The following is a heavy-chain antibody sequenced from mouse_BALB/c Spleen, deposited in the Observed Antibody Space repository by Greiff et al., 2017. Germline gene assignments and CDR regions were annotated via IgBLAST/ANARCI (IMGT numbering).Heavy chain of an antibody. CDR2: INPYNDGT. CDR3: AREGLGPPDYCDY. V-gene: IGHV1-14*01. CDR1: GYTFTSYV. Sequence: EVQLQQSGPELVKPGASVKMSCKASGYTFTSYVMHWVKQKPGQGLEWIGYINPYNDGTKYNEKFKGKATLTSDKSSSTAYMELSSLTSEDSAVYYCAREGLGPPDYCDYWGQGTTLTVSS. D-gene: IGHD4-1*01. J-gene: IGHJ2*01.